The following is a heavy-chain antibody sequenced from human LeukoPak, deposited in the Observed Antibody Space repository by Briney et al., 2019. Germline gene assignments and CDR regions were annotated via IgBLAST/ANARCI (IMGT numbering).Heavy chain of an antibody. D-gene: IGHD7-27*01. CDR2: MNPNSGNT. V-gene: IGHV1-8*01. CDR1: GYTFTSYD. J-gene: IGHJ4*02. Sequence: ASVKVSCKASGYTFTSYDINWARQATGQGLEWMGWMNPNSGNTGYAQKFQGRVTMTRNTSISTAYMELSSLRSEDTAVYYCARLGPNWGSNDYWGQGTLVTVSS. CDR3: ARLGPNWGSNDY.